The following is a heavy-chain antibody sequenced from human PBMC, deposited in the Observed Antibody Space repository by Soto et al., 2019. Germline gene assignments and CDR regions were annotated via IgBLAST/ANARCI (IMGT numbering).Heavy chain of an antibody. Sequence: SETLSLTCTVSGGSISSYYWSWIRQPPGKGLEWIGYIYYSGSTNYNPSLKSRVTISVDTSKNQFSLKLSSVTAADTAVYYCAVATGDYFNFDYWGQGTLVTVSS. CDR1: GGSISSYY. CDR2: IYYSGST. D-gene: IGHD4-17*01. V-gene: IGHV4-59*01. CDR3: AVATGDYFNFDY. J-gene: IGHJ4*02.